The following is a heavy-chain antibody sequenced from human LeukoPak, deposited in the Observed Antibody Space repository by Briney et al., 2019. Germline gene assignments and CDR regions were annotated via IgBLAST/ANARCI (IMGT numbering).Heavy chain of an antibody. CDR2: MNPNSGNT. CDR1: GYTFTSYD. D-gene: IGHD4-23*01. J-gene: IGHJ5*02. CDR3: ARDGGGDYDGNWFDP. V-gene: IGHV1-8*03. Sequence: ASVKVSCKASGYTFTSYDINWVRQATGQGLEWMGWMNPNSGNTGYAQKFQGRVTITRNTSISTAYMELSSLRSEDTAVYCCARDGGGDYDGNWFDPWGQGTLVTVSS.